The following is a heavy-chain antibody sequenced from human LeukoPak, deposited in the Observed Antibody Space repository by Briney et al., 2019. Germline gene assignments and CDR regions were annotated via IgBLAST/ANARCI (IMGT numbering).Heavy chain of an antibody. V-gene: IGHV4-34*01. CDR1: GGSFSGCY. D-gene: IGHD6-6*01. Sequence: SETLSLTCAVYGGSFSGCYWSWIRQPPGKGLEWIGEINHSGSTNYNPSLKSRVTISVDTSKNQFSLKLSSVTAADTAVYYCARHSSPHDYWGQGTLVTVSS. CDR2: INHSGST. CDR3: ARHSSPHDY. J-gene: IGHJ4*02.